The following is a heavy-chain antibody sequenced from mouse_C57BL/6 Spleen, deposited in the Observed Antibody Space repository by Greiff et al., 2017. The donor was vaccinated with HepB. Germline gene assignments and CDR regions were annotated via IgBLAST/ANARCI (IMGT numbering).Heavy chain of an antibody. CDR3: ARHPDYGSSYYFDS. V-gene: IGHV5-4*01. CDR1: GFTFSSYA. CDR2: ISDGGSYT. J-gene: IGHJ2*01. D-gene: IGHD1-1*01. Sequence: DVQLVESGGGLVKPGGSLKLSCAASGFTFSSYAMSWVRQTPEKRLEWVATISDGGSYTYYPDNVKGRFTISRDNAKNNLYLQMRHLTSEDTAMYYCARHPDYGSSYYFDSWGQGTTLPVSS.